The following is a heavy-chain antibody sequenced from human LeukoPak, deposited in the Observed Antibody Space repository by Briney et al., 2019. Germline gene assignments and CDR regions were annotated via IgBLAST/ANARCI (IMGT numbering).Heavy chain of an antibody. CDR1: GFTFCEYA. CDR3: TRPYYYDTSGSDY. D-gene: IGHD3-22*01. J-gene: IGHJ4*02. Sequence: GGSLRLSCTASGFTFCEYAMSWVRQAPGKGLEWVGFIRSKAYGGTTEYAASVKGIFTISRDDSKSIAYLQMNSLKTEDTAVYYCTRPYYYDTSGSDYWGQGTLVTVSS. V-gene: IGHV3-49*04. CDR2: IRSKAYGGTT.